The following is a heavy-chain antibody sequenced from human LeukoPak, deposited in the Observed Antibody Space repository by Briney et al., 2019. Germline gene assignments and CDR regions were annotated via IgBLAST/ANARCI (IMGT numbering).Heavy chain of an antibody. CDR3: ARGQVEVTTYYFDY. D-gene: IGHD3-22*01. Sequence: GSLRLSCAASGFTFSRYWMNWVRQPPGKGLEWIGEINHSGSTNYNPSLKSRVTISVDTSKNQFSLKLSSVTAADTAVYYCARGQVEVTTYYFDYWGQGTLVTVSS. J-gene: IGHJ4*02. CDR2: INHSGST. V-gene: IGHV4-34*01. CDR1: GFTFSRYW.